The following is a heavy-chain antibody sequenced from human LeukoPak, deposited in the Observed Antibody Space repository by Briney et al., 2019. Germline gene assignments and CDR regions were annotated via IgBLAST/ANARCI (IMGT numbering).Heavy chain of an antibody. Sequence: PSETLSLTCAVSGDSISSSYWWTWVRQPPGKGLEWIGEIHHSGTTNYNPSLKSRVTISVDKSKNHFSLKLNSVTAADTAVYYCARLSSTYSSSSPFDYWGQGTLVTVSS. V-gene: IGHV4-4*02. D-gene: IGHD6-13*01. CDR2: IHHSGTT. J-gene: IGHJ4*02. CDR3: ARLSSTYSSSSPFDY. CDR1: GDSISSSYW.